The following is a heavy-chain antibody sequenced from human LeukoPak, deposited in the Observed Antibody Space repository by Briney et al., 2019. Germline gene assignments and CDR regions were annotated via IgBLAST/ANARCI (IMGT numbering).Heavy chain of an antibody. CDR2: IYPSGDGT. V-gene: IGHV3-23*01. CDR3: AKDVVPDSGWDLDY. Sequence: GGSLRLSCAASGFTFSTYSMTWVRQGPGKGLEWVSSIYPSGDGTFYADSVKGRFTISRDNSKNTLYLQMSSLRTEDTAIYYCAKDVVPDSGWDLDYWGQGTLVTVSS. J-gene: IGHJ4*02. CDR1: GFTFSTYS. D-gene: IGHD6-19*01.